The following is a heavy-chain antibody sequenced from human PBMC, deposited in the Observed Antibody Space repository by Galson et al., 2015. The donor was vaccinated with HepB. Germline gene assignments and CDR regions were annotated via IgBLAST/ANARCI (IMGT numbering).Heavy chain of an antibody. J-gene: IGHJ4*02. Sequence: SVKVSCKASGYTFTGYYMHWVRQAPGQGLEWMGWINPNSGGTNYAQKFQGRVTMTRDTSISTAYMELSRLRSDDTAVYYCARGGRIYTLKHAPKSAPPYYWVQPTLVTVSS. CDR2: INPNSGGT. CDR1: GYTFTGYY. CDR3: ARGGRIYTLKHAPKSAPPYY. V-gene: IGHV1-2*02. D-gene: IGHD2-2*02.